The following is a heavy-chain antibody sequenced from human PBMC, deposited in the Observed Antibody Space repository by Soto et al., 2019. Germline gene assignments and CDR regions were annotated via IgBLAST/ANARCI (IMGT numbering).Heavy chain of an antibody. J-gene: IGHJ6*02. D-gene: IGHD3-9*01. CDR3: ARQPYYDIWTSNYYYYYGMDV. V-gene: IGHV1-18*01. Sequence: ASVKVSCKASGYTFTSYGISWVRQAPGQGLEWMGWISAYNGNTNYAQKLQGRVTMTTDTSTSTAYMELRSLRSDDTAVYYCARQPYYDIWTSNYYYYYGMDVWGQGTRVTVSS. CDR1: GYTFTSYG. CDR2: ISAYNGNT.